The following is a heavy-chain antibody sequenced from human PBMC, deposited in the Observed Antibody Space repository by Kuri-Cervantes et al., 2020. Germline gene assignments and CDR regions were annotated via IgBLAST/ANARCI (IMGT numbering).Heavy chain of an antibody. D-gene: IGHD1-26*01. CDR1: GDSISSSSYY. V-gene: IGHV4-39*01. CDR3: ARYFGSWSYWVDP. CDR2: IYYSGNT. J-gene: IGHJ5*02. Sequence: SETLSLTGIVSGDSISSSSYYWAWIRQPPGKGLEWIGSIYYSGNTNYNPSLKSRATISVDMSKNQFSLKLRSVTAADTAVYYCARYFGSWSYWVDPWGQGTLVTVSS.